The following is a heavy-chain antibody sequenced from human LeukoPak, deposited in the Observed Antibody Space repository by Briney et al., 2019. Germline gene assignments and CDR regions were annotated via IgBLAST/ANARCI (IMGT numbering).Heavy chain of an antibody. D-gene: IGHD6-13*01. CDR1: GFAFSDYY. CDR3: ARAAAGRENFDY. Sequence: PGGSLRLSCAASGFAFSDYYMSWIRQAPGKGLEWVSYISSSGSTIYYADSVEGRFTISRDNAKNSLYLQMSSLRAEDTAVYYCARAAAGRENFDYWGQGTLVTVSS. CDR2: ISSSGSTI. J-gene: IGHJ4*02. V-gene: IGHV3-11*01.